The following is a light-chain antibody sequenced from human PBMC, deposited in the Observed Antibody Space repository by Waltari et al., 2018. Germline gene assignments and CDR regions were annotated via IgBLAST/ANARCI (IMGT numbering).Light chain of an antibody. V-gene: IGKV1-5*03. CDR1: QSIGRW. CDR2: RTS. J-gene: IGKJ1*01. CDR3: QQYNSPPWT. Sequence: DIQMTQSPSTLSESVGDRVTITCRASQSIGRWLAWYQHKPGTAPKLLIYRTSSLESGVPSRFSGSGSGTDFTLTISSLQPDDFATYYCQQYNSPPWTFGQGTKVEIK.